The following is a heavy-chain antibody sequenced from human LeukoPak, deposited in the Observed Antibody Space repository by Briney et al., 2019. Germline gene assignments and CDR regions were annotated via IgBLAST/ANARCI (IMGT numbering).Heavy chain of an antibody. CDR1: GGSMSSYY. Sequence: SETLSLTCTVSGGSMSSYYWSWIRQPPGKGLEWIGYVYYSGSTNYNPSLKSRVTISVDTSKNQFSLKLSSVTAADTAVYYCARRHVEYSSSSDPYYFDYWGQGTLVTVSS. CDR2: VYYSGST. CDR3: ARRHVEYSSSSDPYYFDY. J-gene: IGHJ4*02. V-gene: IGHV4-59*01. D-gene: IGHD6-6*01.